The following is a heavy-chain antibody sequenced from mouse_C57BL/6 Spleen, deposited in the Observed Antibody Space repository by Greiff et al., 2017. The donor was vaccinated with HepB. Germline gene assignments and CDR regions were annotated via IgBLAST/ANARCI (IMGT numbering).Heavy chain of an antibody. D-gene: IGHD1-1*01. CDR1: GYTFTSYW. Sequence: VNVVESGAELVRPGTSVKLSCKASGYTFTSYWMHWVKQRPGQGLEWIGVIDPSDSYTNYNQKFKGKATLTVDTSSSTAYMQLSSLTAEDSAVYYCARERGVTTVVAFDYWGQGTTLTVSS. CDR2: IDPSDSYT. CDR3: ARERGVTTVVAFDY. V-gene: IGHV1-59*01. J-gene: IGHJ2*01.